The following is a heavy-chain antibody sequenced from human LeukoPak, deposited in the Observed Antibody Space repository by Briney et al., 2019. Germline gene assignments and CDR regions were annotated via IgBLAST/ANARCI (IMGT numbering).Heavy chain of an antibody. D-gene: IGHD4-23*01. V-gene: IGHV4-34*01. CDR2: INRSGRT. Sequence: PSETLSLTCAVYGGSFSGQYWSWIHQPPGKGLEWIGEINRSGRTNYNPSLKSRVTISVDTSKKQFSLKLSSVTAADTAVYYCASYGGYSPFDYWGQGTLVTVSS. J-gene: IGHJ4*02. CDR3: ASYGGYSPFDY. CDR1: GGSFSGQY.